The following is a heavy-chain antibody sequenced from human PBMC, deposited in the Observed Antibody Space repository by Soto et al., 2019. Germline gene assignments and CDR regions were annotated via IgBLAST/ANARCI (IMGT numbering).Heavy chain of an antibody. V-gene: IGHV3-33*01. J-gene: IGHJ4*02. D-gene: IGHD6-19*01. CDR1: GFNFSSYV. CDR2: IWYDGGNK. Sequence: QVQLVESGGGVVQPGRSLRLSCAASGFNFSSYVMHWVRQAPGKGLEWVADIWYDGGNKYYADSVKGRFTISRENSKYTLYLQMNSLRAEDTAVYYCARDGQWLPRDGLRSSYYFDYWGQGTLVTVSS. CDR3: ARDGQWLPRDGLRSSYYFDY.